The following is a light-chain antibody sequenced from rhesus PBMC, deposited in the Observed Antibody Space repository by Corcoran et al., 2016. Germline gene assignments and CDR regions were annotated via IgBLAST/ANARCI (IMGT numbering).Light chain of an antibody. CDR2: EVS. Sequence: DVVMTQTPLSLSITPGEPASISCRSSPSLLHSNGYTYLHWYLQKPGQSPQLLIYEVSNRASGVPDRFSGSGSGTDCTLKISQVEAEDVGVYYCEQTLQTPFTFGPGTKLDIK. CDR3: EQTLQTPFT. V-gene: IGKV2-78*01. CDR1: PSLLHSNGYTY. J-gene: IGKJ3*01.